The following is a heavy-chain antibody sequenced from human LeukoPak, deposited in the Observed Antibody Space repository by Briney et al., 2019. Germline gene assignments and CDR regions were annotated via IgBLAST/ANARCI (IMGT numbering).Heavy chain of an antibody. CDR2: ISSSSSYI. Sequence: GGSLRLSCAASGFTFNSYSMNWVRQAQGEGLEWVSSISSSSSYIYYADSVKGRFTISRDNAKNSLYLQMNSLRAEDTAVYYCVTRGVIASDGMDVWGQGTTVTVSS. D-gene: IGHD3-10*01. J-gene: IGHJ6*02. V-gene: IGHV3-21*01. CDR3: VTRGVIASDGMDV. CDR1: GFTFNSYS.